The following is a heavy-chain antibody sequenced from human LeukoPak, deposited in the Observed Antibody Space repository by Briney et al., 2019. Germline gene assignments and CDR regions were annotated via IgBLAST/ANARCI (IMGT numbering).Heavy chain of an antibody. CDR3: AREDGDYTFSFDY. J-gene: IGHJ4*02. CDR2: INPSGGST. Sequence: ASVEVSCKASGYTFKSYYMHWVRQAPGQGLEWMGIINPSGGSTSYAQKFQGRVTVTRDTSTSTVYMELSSLRSEDTAVYYCAREDGDYTFSFDYWGQGTLVTVSS. CDR1: GYTFKSYY. V-gene: IGHV1-46*02. D-gene: IGHD4-17*01.